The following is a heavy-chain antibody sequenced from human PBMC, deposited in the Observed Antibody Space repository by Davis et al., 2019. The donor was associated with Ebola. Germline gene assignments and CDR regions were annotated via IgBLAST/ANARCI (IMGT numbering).Heavy chain of an antibody. Sequence: GGSLRLSCAASGFTFDDYAMHWVRQAPGKGLEWVSAISGSGGSTYYADSVKGRFTISRDNSKNALYLQMNSLRAEDTAVYYCAKAGGRVDWGQGTLVTVSS. CDR3: AKAGGRVD. CDR1: GFTFDDYA. D-gene: IGHD2-15*01. J-gene: IGHJ4*02. V-gene: IGHV3-23*01. CDR2: ISGSGGST.